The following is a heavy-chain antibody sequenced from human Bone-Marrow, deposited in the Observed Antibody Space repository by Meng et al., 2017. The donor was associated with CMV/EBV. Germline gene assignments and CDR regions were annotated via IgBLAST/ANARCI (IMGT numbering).Heavy chain of an antibody. CDR3: AKDLFSSTSCYQGSCFYYYGMDV. J-gene: IGHJ6*02. CDR1: GFTFSSYA. D-gene: IGHD2-2*01. V-gene: IGHV3-23*01. CDR2: ISGSGGST. Sequence: LSLTCAASGFTFSSYAMSWVRQAPGKGLEWVSAISGSGGSTYYADSVKGRFTISRDNSKNTLYLQMNSLRAEDTAVYYCAKDLFSSTSCYQGSCFYYYGMDVWGQGTTVTVSS.